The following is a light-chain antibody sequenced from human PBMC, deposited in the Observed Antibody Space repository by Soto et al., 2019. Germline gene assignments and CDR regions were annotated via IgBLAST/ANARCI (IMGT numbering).Light chain of an antibody. V-gene: IGLV2-14*01. CDR2: EVS. CDR3: SSYTSSTTLV. J-gene: IGLJ1*01. CDR1: SSDVGGYNY. Sequence: QSALTQPASVSGSPGQSITISCTGTSSDVGGYNYVSWYQHHPGKAPKLMIYEVSNRPSGVSNRFSGSKSGNTASLTISGLQAEDEADYYCSSYTSSTTLVFGPGTKLTV.